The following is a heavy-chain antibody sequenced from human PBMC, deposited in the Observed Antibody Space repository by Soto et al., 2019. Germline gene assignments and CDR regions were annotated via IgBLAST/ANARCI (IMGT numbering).Heavy chain of an antibody. Sequence: EVQLVESGGDLVKPGGSLRLSCAASGFTFSSYSMNWVRQTPWKGLEWVSSISGSSAYIYNADSVKGRFTISRDNAKNSLYLQMSSLRAEDTAVYYCARDSYDSSGYEAFFDYWGQGTLVTVSS. CDR3: ARDSYDSSGYEAFFDY. J-gene: IGHJ4*02. CDR1: GFTFSSYS. CDR2: ISGSSAYI. D-gene: IGHD3-22*01. V-gene: IGHV3-21*01.